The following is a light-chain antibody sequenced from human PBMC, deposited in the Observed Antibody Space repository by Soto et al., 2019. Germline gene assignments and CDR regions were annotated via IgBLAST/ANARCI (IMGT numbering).Light chain of an antibody. CDR3: AACDESLRGYV. V-gene: IGLV1-44*01. CDR1: SSNLGSNP. CDR2: SNN. Sequence: QSVLTQPPSASGTPGQRVTISCSGSSSNLGSNPVNWYQQLPGTAPKLLIYSNNQRPSGVPDRFSGSKSGTSASLAISGLQSEDEADYYCAACDESLRGYVFGAGTKVTVL. J-gene: IGLJ1*01.